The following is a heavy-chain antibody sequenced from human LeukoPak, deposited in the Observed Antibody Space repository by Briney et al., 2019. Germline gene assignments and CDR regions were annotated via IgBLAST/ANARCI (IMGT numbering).Heavy chain of an antibody. CDR3: AKDLLRSTHFDY. Sequence: PGGSLRLSCAASGFTFSSYWMSWVRQAPGKGLEWVSAISGSGGSTYYADSVKGRFTISRDNSKNTLYLQMNSLRAEDTAVYYCAKDLLRSTHFDYWGQGTLVTVSS. D-gene: IGHD2-2*01. J-gene: IGHJ4*02. CDR2: ISGSGGST. CDR1: GFTFSSYW. V-gene: IGHV3-23*01.